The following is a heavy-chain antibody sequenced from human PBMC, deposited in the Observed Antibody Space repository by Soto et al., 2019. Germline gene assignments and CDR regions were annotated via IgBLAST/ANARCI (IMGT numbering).Heavy chain of an antibody. CDR3: ARSKAAAGNYYYYGMDV. CDR1: GGSISSSNW. CDR2: IYHSGST. D-gene: IGHD6-13*01. Sequence: LSLTCAVSGGSISSSNWWSWVRQPPGKGLEWIGEIYHSGSTNYNPSLKSRVTISVDKSKNQFSLKLSSVTAADTAVYYCARSKAAAGNYYYYGMDVWGQGTTVTVSS. V-gene: IGHV4-4*02. J-gene: IGHJ6*02.